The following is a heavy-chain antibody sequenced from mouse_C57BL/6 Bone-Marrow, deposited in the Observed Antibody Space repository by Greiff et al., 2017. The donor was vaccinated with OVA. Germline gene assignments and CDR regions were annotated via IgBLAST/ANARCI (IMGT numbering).Heavy chain of an antibody. J-gene: IGHJ2*01. CDR1: GYTFTSYW. CDR2: INPSSGYT. Sequence: VQLKQSGAELAKPGASVKLSCKASGYTFTSYWMHWVKQKPGQGLEWIGYINPSSGYTKYNQKFKDKATLTADKSSSTAYMQLSSLTYEDSAVYYCARGVLRPYFDYWGQGTTLTVSS. V-gene: IGHV1-7*01. D-gene: IGHD1-2*01. CDR3: ARGVLRPYFDY.